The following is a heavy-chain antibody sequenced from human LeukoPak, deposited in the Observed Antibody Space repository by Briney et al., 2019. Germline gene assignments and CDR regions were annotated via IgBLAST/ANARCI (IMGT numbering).Heavy chain of an antibody. CDR2: IRYDGSNK. CDR1: GFTFSSYG. J-gene: IGHJ4*02. CDR3: AKIGGTYYYGSGSSQFDY. D-gene: IGHD3-10*01. Sequence: GGSLRLSCAASGFTFSSYGMHWVRQAPGKGLEWVAFIRYDGSNKYCADSVKGRFTISRDNSKNTLYLQMNSLRAEDTAVYYCAKIGGTYYYGSGSSQFDYWGQGTLVTVSS. V-gene: IGHV3-30*02.